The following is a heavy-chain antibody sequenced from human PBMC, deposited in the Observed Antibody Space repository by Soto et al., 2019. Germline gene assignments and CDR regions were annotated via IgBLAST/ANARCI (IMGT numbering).Heavy chain of an antibody. CDR1: GFNFKSYD. D-gene: IGHD3-22*01. J-gene: IGHJ4*02. CDR2: VSTSGGRT. CDR3: VRKGYETGWDYDQ. V-gene: IGHV3-23*01. Sequence: GGSLRLSCAASGFNFKSYDMFWVRQAPGKGPEWVSFVSTSGGRTEYADFVRGRFTISRDNAENTLSLQMNSLAVDDTAVYYCVRKGYETGWDYDQWGQGTWVTVSS.